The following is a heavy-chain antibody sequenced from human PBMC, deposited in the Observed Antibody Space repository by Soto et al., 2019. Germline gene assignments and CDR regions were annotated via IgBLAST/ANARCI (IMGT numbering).Heavy chain of an antibody. D-gene: IGHD3-22*01. J-gene: IGHJ4*02. CDR1: GFTFSSYS. CDR3: ARDSHHYYDSSGYPY. Sequence: EVQLVESGGGLVQPGGSLRLSCAASGFTFSSYSMKWVRQAPGTGLEWVSYLSSSSSTRYYADSVTGRFTISRDNAKNSLYMQMNSLRDEDTAVYYCARDSHHYYDSSGYPYWGQGTLVTVSS. CDR2: LSSSSSTR. V-gene: IGHV3-48*02.